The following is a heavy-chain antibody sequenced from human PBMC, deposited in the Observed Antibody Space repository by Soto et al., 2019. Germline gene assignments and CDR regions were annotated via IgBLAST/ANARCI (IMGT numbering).Heavy chain of an antibody. CDR1: GGTFSSYA. CDR3: ARVRYYGYYGAYSYYAMDV. Sequence: QVQLVQSGAEVKKPGSSVKVSCKASGGTFSSYAISWVRQAPGQGLEWMGGIIPIFGTANYAQKFQGRVTITADDSTSTAYMELSSLRSEDTAVYYCARVRYYGYYGAYSYYAMDVWGQGTTVTVSS. D-gene: IGHD4-17*01. V-gene: IGHV1-69*01. J-gene: IGHJ6*02. CDR2: IIPIFGTA.